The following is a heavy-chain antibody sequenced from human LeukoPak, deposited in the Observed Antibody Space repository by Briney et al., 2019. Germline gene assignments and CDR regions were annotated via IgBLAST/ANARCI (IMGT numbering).Heavy chain of an antibody. CDR1: GFTFDDYA. Sequence: GRSLRLSCAASGFTFDDYAMHWVRQAPGKGLEWVSGISWNNGSIGYADSVKGRFTISRDNAKNSLYLQMNSLRAEDTALYYCAKDMDCSSTSCYYYYGMDVWGQGTTVTVSS. CDR3: AKDMDCSSTSCYYYYGMDV. CDR2: ISWNNGSI. D-gene: IGHD2-2*01. V-gene: IGHV3-9*01. J-gene: IGHJ6*02.